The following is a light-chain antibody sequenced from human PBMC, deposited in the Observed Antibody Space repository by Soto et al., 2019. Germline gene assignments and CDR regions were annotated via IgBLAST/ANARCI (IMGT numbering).Light chain of an antibody. CDR1: SRDVCGYNS. J-gene: IGLJ1*01. CDR2: DVS. V-gene: IGLV2-14*01. CDR3: SSYTTGGSYV. Sequence: QSALTQPASVSGSPGLSIAISCTGTSRDVCGYNSVSWYQQQPGKVPKLMIYDVSNRPSGVSNRFSGSKSGNTASLTISGLQAEDEGDYYCSSYTTGGSYVFGTGTKLTVL.